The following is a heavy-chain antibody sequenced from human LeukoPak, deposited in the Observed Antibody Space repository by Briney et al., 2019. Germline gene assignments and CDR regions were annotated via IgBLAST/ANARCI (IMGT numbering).Heavy chain of an antibody. Sequence: GESLKISCKASGGSFPSYWIAWVRQMPGKGLEWMGIIFPADSDTRYSPSFQGQVTISADKSISTAYLQWSSLKASDTAMYYCARRSGISDVDYWGQGTLVTVSS. D-gene: IGHD4-23*01. CDR2: IFPADSDT. V-gene: IGHV5-51*01. CDR3: ARRSGISDVDY. CDR1: GGSFPSYW. J-gene: IGHJ4*02.